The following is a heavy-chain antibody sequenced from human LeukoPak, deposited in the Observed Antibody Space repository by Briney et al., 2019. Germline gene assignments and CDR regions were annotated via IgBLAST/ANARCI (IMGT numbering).Heavy chain of an antibody. CDR3: AKEHGDYRLGDTMDV. V-gene: IGHV3-30*18. Sequence: GGSPRLSRAASGFTFSSYGMHWVRQAPGKGLEWVAVISYDGSKTYYADAVKGRITISRDNSKNTLYVQMNSLRAEDTAVYYCAKEHGDYRLGDTMDVWGQGTTVTVSS. J-gene: IGHJ6*02. CDR1: GFTFSSYG. D-gene: IGHD4-17*01. CDR2: ISYDGSKT.